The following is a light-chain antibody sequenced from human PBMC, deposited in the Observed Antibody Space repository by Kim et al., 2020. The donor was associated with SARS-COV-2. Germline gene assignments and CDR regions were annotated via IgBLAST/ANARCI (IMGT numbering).Light chain of an antibody. V-gene: IGKV1-5*03. CDR1: QTISNW. CDR2: EAS. CDR3: KQYNHYWT. Sequence: DIQMTQSPSTLSASVGDRVTITCRASQTISNWLAWYQQKPEKAPKLLIHEASRLESGIPSRFSGSGSGTEFTLTISSLQPDDFATYYCKQYNHYWTFGQGTKVDIK. J-gene: IGKJ1*01.